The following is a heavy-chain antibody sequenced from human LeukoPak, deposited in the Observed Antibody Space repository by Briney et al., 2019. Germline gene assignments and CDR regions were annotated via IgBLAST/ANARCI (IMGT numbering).Heavy chain of an antibody. J-gene: IGHJ6*03. V-gene: IGHV4-34*01. CDR2: INHSGST. CDR1: GGSFSGYY. Sequence: SETLSLTCAVYGGSFSGYYWSWIRQPPGKGLEWIGEINHSGSTNYNPSLKSRVTISVDTSKNQFSLKLSSVTAADTAVYYCARATYSSSWYGDYYYYYYMDVWGKGTTVTVSS. CDR3: ARATYSSSWYGDYYYYYYMDV. D-gene: IGHD6-13*01.